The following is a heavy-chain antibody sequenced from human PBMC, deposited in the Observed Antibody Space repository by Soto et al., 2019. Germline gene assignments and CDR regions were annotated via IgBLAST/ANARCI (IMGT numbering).Heavy chain of an antibody. CDR3: ASPDGYSKAQDYYYYGMDV. CDR1: GGTFSSYA. V-gene: IGHV1-69*13. CDR2: IIPIFGTA. Sequence: GASVKVSCKASGGTFSSYAISWVRQAPGQGLEWMGGIIPIFGTANYAQKFQGRVTITADESTSTAYMELSSLRSEDTAVYYCASPDGYSKAQDYYYYGMDVWGQGTTVTVSS. D-gene: IGHD5-18*01. J-gene: IGHJ6*02.